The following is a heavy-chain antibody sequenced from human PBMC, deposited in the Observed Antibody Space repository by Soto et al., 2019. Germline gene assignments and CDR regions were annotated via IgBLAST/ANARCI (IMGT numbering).Heavy chain of an antibody. CDR1: GGTFSTYT. CDR2: IIPLFGLP. V-gene: IGHV1-69*02. Sequence: QVQLVQSGAEVERPGSSVKVSCKASGGTFSTYTISWVRQAPGQGLEWLGRIIPLFGLPNHAQKFQDRVTITADKSTDTAYFEMNSLRPEDTAVYYCAFDVQTGVVYFDNWGQGTLVTVSS. J-gene: IGHJ4*02. CDR3: AFDVQTGVVYFDN. D-gene: IGHD2-21*01.